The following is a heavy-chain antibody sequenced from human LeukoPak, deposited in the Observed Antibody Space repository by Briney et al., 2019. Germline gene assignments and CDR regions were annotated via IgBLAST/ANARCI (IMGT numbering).Heavy chain of an antibody. CDR3: AADYGDYVSPSD. V-gene: IGHV3-30*04. CDR2: ISYDGTNN. CDR1: GFNFRDSA. Sequence: PGGSLRLSCAVSGFNFRDSAMHWVRQAPGKGLEGVAVISYDGTNNYYADSVKGRFTSSRDNSRNTLFLQMNSLGLEDTAVYYCAADYGDYVSPSDWGQGTLVTVSS. J-gene: IGHJ4*02. D-gene: IGHD4-17*01.